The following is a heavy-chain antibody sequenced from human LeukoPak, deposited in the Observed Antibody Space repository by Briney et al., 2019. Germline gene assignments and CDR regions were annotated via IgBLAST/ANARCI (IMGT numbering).Heavy chain of an antibody. D-gene: IGHD3-10*01. CDR1: GFTFSSYA. V-gene: IGHV3-23*01. CDR3: APTATSDSGSFRPA. Sequence: SGGSLRLSCAASGFTFSSYAMSWVREAPGKGLEWVSAISGSGGSTYYADSVKGRFTISRDNSKNTLYLQMNSLRAEDTAEYYCAPTATSDSGSFRPALGQGTLVTVSS. CDR2: ISGSGGST. J-gene: IGHJ5*02.